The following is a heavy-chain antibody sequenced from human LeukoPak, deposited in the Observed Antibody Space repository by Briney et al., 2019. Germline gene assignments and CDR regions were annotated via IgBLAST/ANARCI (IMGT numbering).Heavy chain of an antibody. CDR1: GYAFTSYG. Sequence: ASVKVSCKASGYAFTSYGISWVRQAPGQGREWMGWISAYNGNTNYAQKLQGRVNMNTDTSTSTAYMELRSLRSDDTAVYYCARDYILTGYYYFDYWGQGTLVTVSS. CDR3: ARDYILTGYYYFDY. J-gene: IGHJ4*02. CDR2: ISAYNGNT. D-gene: IGHD3-9*01. V-gene: IGHV1-18*01.